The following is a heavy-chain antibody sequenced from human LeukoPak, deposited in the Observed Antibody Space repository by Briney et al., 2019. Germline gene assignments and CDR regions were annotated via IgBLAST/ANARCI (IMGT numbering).Heavy chain of an antibody. D-gene: IGHD1-7*01. CDR3: ARGFILELELHQGFDY. V-gene: IGHV4-34*01. CDR1: GGSCSGYY. CDR2: INHSGST. Sequence: SETLSLTCAVYGGSCSGYYWSLIRQPAGKGLEWIGEINHSGSTNYNPSLKSRVTISVDTSKNQFSLKLSSVTAADTAVYYCARGFILELELHQGFDYWGQGTLVTVSS. J-gene: IGHJ4*02.